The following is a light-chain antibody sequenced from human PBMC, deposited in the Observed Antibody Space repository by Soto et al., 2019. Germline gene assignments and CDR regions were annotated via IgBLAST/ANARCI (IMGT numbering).Light chain of an antibody. Sequence: QSVLTQPPSVSAATGQKVTISCSGSTSNIRNNYVSWYQQLPGTAPKLLIYENDKRPSGIPDRFSGSKSGASATLGITGLQTGDEADYYCGTWDTSLSSGVFGGGTQLTVL. J-gene: IGLJ3*02. CDR3: GTWDTSLSSGV. V-gene: IGLV1-51*02. CDR2: END. CDR1: TSNIRNNY.